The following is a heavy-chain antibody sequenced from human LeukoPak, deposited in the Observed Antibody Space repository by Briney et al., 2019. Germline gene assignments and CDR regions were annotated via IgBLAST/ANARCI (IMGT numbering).Heavy chain of an antibody. V-gene: IGHV3-7*01. Sequence: GGSLRLSCAASGFTFSSYWMSWVRQAPGKGLEWVANIKQDGSEKYYVDSVKGRFTISRDNAKNSLYLQMNSLRAEDMAVYYCARLDIVVVPAAPYYYGMDVWGQGTTVTVSS. J-gene: IGHJ6*02. D-gene: IGHD2-2*01. CDR1: GFTFSSYW. CDR3: ARLDIVVVPAAPYYYGMDV. CDR2: IKQDGSEK.